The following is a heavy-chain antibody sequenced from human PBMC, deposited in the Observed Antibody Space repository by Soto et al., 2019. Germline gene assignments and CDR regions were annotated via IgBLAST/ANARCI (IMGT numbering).Heavy chain of an antibody. CDR1: GGSISSGGYY. V-gene: IGHV4-31*03. J-gene: IGHJ5*02. Sequence: QVQLQESGPGLVKPSQTLSLTCTVSGGSISSGGYYWSWIRQHPGKGLEWIGYISYSGSTYYNPSLKSRVTISVDTSKNQFSLKLSSLTAADTAVYYCARWFGLGADWFDPWGQGTLVTVSS. CDR2: ISYSGST. D-gene: IGHD3-10*01. CDR3: ARWFGLGADWFDP.